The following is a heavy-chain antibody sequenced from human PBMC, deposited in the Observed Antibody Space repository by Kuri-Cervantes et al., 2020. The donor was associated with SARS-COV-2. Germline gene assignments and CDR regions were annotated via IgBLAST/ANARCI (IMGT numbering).Heavy chain of an antibody. Sequence: GESLKISCAASGFTFSDYYMNWIRQAPGKGLEWVGFIRSKAYGGTTEYAASVKGRFTISRDDSKSIAYLQMNSLKTEDTAVYYCTRYDFWSGYYMDVWGKGTTVTVSS. J-gene: IGHJ6*03. V-gene: IGHV3-49*03. CDR1: GFTFSDYY. CDR3: TRYDFWSGYYMDV. D-gene: IGHD3-3*01. CDR2: IRSKAYGGTT.